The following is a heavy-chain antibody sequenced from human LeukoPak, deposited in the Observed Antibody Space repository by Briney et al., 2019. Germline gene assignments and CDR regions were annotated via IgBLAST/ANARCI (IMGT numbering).Heavy chain of an antibody. J-gene: IGHJ4*02. CDR2: TSSDLNVK. CDR3: AREGYYGSGSPPSLYFDY. D-gene: IGHD3-10*01. CDR1: GFAFNSQT. V-gene: IGHV3-30-3*01. Sequence: RGSLRLSCAASGFAFNSQTMSWVRQAPGKGLEWVAVTSSDLNVKLYADSVKGRFTISRDNSRSTLYLQMNSLRPEDTAIYYCAREGYYGSGSPPSLYFDYWGQGTLVTVSS.